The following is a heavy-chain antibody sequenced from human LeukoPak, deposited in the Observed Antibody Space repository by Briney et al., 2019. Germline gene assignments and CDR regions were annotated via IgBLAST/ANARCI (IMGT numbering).Heavy chain of an antibody. Sequence: PSETLSLTCTVSGGSINNYYWSWIRQPAGKGLEWIGLIYSSGSTSYNPSLKSRVTMSVDTSKKQFSLKLSSVTAADTAVYYCARTTEGGYSYGYFYYYYMDVWGKGTTVTISS. D-gene: IGHD5-18*01. J-gene: IGHJ6*03. V-gene: IGHV4-4*07. CDR1: GGSINNYY. CDR3: ARTTEGGYSYGYFYYYYMDV. CDR2: IYSSGST.